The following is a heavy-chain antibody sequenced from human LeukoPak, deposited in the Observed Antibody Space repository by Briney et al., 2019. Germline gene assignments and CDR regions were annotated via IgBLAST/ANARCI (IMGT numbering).Heavy chain of an antibody. D-gene: IGHD5-12*01. CDR1: GDPISSHSDY. Sequence: PSETLSLTCTVSGDPISSHSDYKWTWIRQTPGRGLEWIGYIYYSGTTNYNPSLKSRVIISVDTPKNQFSLKLTSVTAADTAVYYCAREYSGFDYWAQGTLVTVSS. CDR3: AREYSGFDY. J-gene: IGHJ4*02. CDR2: IYYSGTT. V-gene: IGHV4-61*08.